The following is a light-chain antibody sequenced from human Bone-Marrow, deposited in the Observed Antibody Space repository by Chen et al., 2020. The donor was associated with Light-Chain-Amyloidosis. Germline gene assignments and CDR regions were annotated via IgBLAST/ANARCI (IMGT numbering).Light chain of an antibody. J-gene: IGLJ3*02. Sequence: SYVLTQPSSVSVAPGQTATIACGGNNIGSTSVHWYQQTPGQAPLLVVYDDSDRPSGIPERLSGSNSGNTATLTSGGVEAGDEADYYCQVWDRSSDRPVFGGGTKLTVL. V-gene: IGLV3-21*02. CDR1: NIGSTS. CDR2: DDS. CDR3: QVWDRSSDRPV.